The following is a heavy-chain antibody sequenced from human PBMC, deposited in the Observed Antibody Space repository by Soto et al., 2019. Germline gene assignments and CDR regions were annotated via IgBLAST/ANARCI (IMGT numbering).Heavy chain of an antibody. J-gene: IGHJ3*02. CDR1: VFSLNTYT. CDR2: ISSDSGTI. D-gene: IGHD3-10*01. Sequence: GGSLPVSCVPSVFSLNTYTMSWVGQAPGKGLEWISHISSDSGTIYYADSVEGRFTISRDNARNSLYLQMESLRDEDTAVYDCARDLDYYGSGSTDAFDIWGQGTMVTVSS. V-gene: IGHV3-48*02. CDR3: ARDLDYYGSGSTDAFDI.